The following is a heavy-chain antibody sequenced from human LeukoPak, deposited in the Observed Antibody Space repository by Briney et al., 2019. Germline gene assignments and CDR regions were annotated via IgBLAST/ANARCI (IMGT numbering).Heavy chain of an antibody. CDR3: ARAFGGDWGSYREFDY. CDR2: IYYSGST. V-gene: IGHV4-59*01. CDR1: GGSISSYY. D-gene: IGHD3-16*02. Sequence: SETLSLTCTVSGGSISSYYWSWIRQPPGKGLEWIGYIYYSGSTNYNPSLKSRVTISEATSKNQFSLKLSSVTAADTAVYYCARAFGGDWGSYREFDYWGQGTLVTVSS. J-gene: IGHJ4*02.